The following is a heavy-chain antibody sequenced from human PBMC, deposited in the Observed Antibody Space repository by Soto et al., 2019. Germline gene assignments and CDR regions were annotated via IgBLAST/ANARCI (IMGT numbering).Heavy chain of an antibody. D-gene: IGHD2-2*01. V-gene: IGHV3-7*01. CDR1: GFTLSSYW. CDR3: ARTQGTLVQAPFDY. CDR2: IKQDGSEK. Sequence: AGPLRLSCAASGFTLSSYWMSWVRQAPGKGLEWVANIKQDGSEKYYVDSVKGRFTISRDNAKNSLYLQMNSLRAEDTAVYYCARTQGTLVQAPFDYWGQGTLVTVSS. J-gene: IGHJ4*02.